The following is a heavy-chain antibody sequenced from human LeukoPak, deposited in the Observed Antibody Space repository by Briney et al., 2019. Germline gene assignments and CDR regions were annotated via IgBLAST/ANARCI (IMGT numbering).Heavy chain of an antibody. CDR3: AKDAPLWLQLDY. CDR1: GFTVSSNY. D-gene: IGHD5-18*01. J-gene: IGHJ4*02. CDR2: IYSGDST. Sequence: GGSLRLSCAASGFTVSSNYMSWVRQAPGKGLEWVSVIYSGDSTYYADSVKGRFTISRDNSKNTLYLQMNSLRAEDTAVYYCAKDAPLWLQLDYWGQGTLVTVSS. V-gene: IGHV3-53*01.